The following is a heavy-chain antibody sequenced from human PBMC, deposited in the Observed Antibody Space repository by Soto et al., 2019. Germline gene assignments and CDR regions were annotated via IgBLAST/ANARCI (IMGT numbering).Heavy chain of an antibody. V-gene: IGHV3-23*01. J-gene: IGHJ4*02. D-gene: IGHD2-2*01. CDR3: AKGYCSSTSCSFDY. CDR1: GFTFTNFA. Sequence: GSLRLSCAASGFTFTNFAMNWVRQAPGKGLEWVSVISGTGHTQNNADSVKGRFTISRDNSMNTAFLQMNGLRAEDTALYYCAKGYCSSTSCSFDYWGQGTLVTVSS. CDR2: ISGTGHTQ.